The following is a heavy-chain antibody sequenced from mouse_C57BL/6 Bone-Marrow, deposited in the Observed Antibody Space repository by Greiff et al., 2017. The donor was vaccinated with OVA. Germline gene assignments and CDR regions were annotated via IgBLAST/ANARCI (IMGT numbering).Heavy chain of an antibody. Sequence: VQLQQSGAELVKPGASVKLSCKASGYTFTSYWMHWVKQRPGRGLEWIGRIDPNSGGTKYNEKFKSKATLTVDKPSSTANMQRSSLTSEDTAVYYCARGGGFYDGDFLYWGQGTTLTVSS. J-gene: IGHJ2*01. CDR1: GYTFTSYW. D-gene: IGHD2-3*01. CDR3: ARGGGFYDGDFLY. CDR2: IDPNSGGT. V-gene: IGHV1-72*01.